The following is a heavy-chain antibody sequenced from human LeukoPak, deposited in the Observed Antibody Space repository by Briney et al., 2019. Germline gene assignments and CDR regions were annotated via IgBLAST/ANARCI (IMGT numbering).Heavy chain of an antibody. CDR1: GYSISSGYY. J-gene: IGHJ6*03. CDR2: IYHSGST. Sequence: TSETLSLTCTVSGYSISSGYYWGWIRQPPGKGLEWIGSIYHSGSTYYNPSLKSRVTISVDTSKNQFSLKLSSVTAADTAVYYCASTKRDSSGWSAYYYYMDVWGKGTTVTVSS. D-gene: IGHD6-19*01. CDR3: ASTKRDSSGWSAYYYYMDV. V-gene: IGHV4-38-2*02.